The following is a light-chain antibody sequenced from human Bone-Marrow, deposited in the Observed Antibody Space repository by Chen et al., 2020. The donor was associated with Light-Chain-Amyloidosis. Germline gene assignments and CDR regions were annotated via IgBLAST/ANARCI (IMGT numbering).Light chain of an antibody. CDR2: GSS. V-gene: IGKV3-20*01. Sequence: EIVLTQSPGTLSLSPGEGANLSCRASQTISSNYLTWYQQKFGQAPRLLIYGSSSRATGIPDRVTGSASGTDFTLTINRLEPEDFAMYYCQQYGTSPLTCGGGTKVEIK. CDR3: QQYGTSPLT. J-gene: IGKJ4*01. CDR1: QTISSNY.